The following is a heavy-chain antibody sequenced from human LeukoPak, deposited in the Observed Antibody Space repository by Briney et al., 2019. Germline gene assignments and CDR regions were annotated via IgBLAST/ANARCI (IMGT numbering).Heavy chain of an antibody. J-gene: IGHJ4*02. D-gene: IGHD6-19*01. V-gene: IGHV3-23*01. CDR2: ISGSGGST. CDR3: AKELVAVAGPPLAY. Sequence: GGSLRPSCAASAFTLCSYAIGWVRQAPGKGLEWVSAISGSGGSTYHADSVKGRFTISRDNSKNTLYLQMNSLTAEDTAVYYCAKELVAVAGPPLAYWGQGTLVTVSS. CDR1: AFTLCSYA.